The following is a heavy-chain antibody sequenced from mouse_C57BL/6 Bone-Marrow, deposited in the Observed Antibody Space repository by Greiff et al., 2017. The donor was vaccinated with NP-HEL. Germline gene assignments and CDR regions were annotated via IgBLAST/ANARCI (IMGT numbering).Heavy chain of an antibody. D-gene: IGHD2-4*01. Sequence: QVQLQQPGAELVMPGASVKLSCKASGYTFTSYWMTWVKQRPGQGLEWIGEIDPSDSYTNYNQKFKGKSTLTVDKSSSTAYMQLSSLTSEDSAVYYCASIYYDYDGTLYWYFDVWGTGTTVTVSS. J-gene: IGHJ1*03. CDR3: ASIYYDYDGTLYWYFDV. V-gene: IGHV1-69*01. CDR2: IDPSDSYT. CDR1: GYTFTSYW.